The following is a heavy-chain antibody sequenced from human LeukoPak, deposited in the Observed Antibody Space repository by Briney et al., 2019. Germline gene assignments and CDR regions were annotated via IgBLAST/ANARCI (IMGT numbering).Heavy chain of an antibody. CDR2: ISYDGRSK. Sequence: GRSLRLSCAAPGFTFSSYGMHWVRQAPGKGLEWVAGISYDGRSKEYVDSVKGRFTISRDNSKNTLYLQMNSLRAEDTAVYYCASGVNYFDYWGQGTLVTVSS. CDR1: GFTFSSYG. J-gene: IGHJ4*02. D-gene: IGHD3-3*01. CDR3: ASGVNYFDY. V-gene: IGHV3-30*03.